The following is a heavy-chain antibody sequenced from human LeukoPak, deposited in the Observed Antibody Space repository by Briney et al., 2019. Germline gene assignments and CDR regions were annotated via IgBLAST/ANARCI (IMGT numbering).Heavy chain of an antibody. CDR3: AKVRTGHYFDY. CDR2: ISGTGGST. CDR1: GLTFSSYA. V-gene: IGHV3-23*01. D-gene: IGHD1-1*01. Sequence: GGSLRLSCAASGLTFSSYAMSWVRQAPGRGLEWVSAISGTGGSTYYADSVKGRFTISRDNSNNTLFLQMNSLRAEDTAVYYCAKVRTGHYFDYWGQGTLVTVSS. J-gene: IGHJ4*02.